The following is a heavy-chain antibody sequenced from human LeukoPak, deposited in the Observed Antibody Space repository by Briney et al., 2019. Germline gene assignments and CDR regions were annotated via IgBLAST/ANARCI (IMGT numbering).Heavy chain of an antibody. CDR2: IYYSGST. CDR1: GGSISSSSYY. V-gene: IGHV4-39*01. CDR3: ARAFRARYFDL. J-gene: IGHJ2*01. Sequence: SETLSLTCTVSGGSISSSSYYWGWIRQPPGKGLEWIGIIYYSGSTYYNPSLKGRVTISVDTSKNQFSLKLSSVTAADTAVYYCARAFRARYFDLWGRGTLVTVSS.